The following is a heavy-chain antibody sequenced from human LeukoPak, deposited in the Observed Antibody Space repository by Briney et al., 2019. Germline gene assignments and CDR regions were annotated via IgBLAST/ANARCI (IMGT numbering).Heavy chain of an antibody. V-gene: IGHV4-61*02. J-gene: IGHJ4*02. CDR1: GGSLSSGSYY. D-gene: IGHD5-12*01. CDR2: IYTSGST. Sequence: SETLSLTCTVSGGSLSSGSYYWSWIRQPAGKGLEWIGRIYTSGSTNYNPSLKTRVTISVDTSKNQFSLKLSSVTAADTAVYYCARRSSGYDRDWGQGTLVTVSS. CDR3: ARRSSGYDRD.